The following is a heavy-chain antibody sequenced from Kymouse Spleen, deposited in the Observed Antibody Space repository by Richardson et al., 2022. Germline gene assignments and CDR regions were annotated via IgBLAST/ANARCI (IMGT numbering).Heavy chain of an antibody. J-gene: IGHJ6*02. CDR2: IWYDGSNK. V-gene: IGHV3-33*01. Sequence: QVQLVESGGGVVQPGRSLRLSCAASGFTFSSYGMHWVRQAPGKGLEWVAVIWYDGSNKYYADSVKGRFTISRDNSKNTLYLQMNSLRAEDTAVYYCARDDILTGPHLGMDVWGQGTTVTVSS. CDR1: GFTFSSYG. D-gene: IGHD3-9*01. CDR3: ARDDILTGPHLGMDV.